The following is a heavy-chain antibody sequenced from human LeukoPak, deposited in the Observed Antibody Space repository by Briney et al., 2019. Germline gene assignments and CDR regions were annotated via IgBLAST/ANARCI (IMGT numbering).Heavy chain of an antibody. D-gene: IGHD1-7*01. Sequence: ASVKVSCKASGYTFTGYYMHWVRQAPGQGLEWMGWINPNSGGTNYAQKFQGRVTMTRDMSTSTVYMELSSLRSEDTAVYYCARLTGITGTTDPGVRWGQGTLVTVSS. CDR3: ARLTGITGTTDPGVR. CDR2: INPNSGGT. J-gene: IGHJ4*02. CDR1: GYTFTGYY. V-gene: IGHV1-2*02.